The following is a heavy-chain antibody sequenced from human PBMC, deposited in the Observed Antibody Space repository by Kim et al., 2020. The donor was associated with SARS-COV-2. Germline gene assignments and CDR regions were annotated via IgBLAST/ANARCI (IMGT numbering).Heavy chain of an antibody. D-gene: IGHD3-10*01. J-gene: IGHJ6*03. Sequence: GGSLSLSCSASGFAVSNNYINWVRQAPGKGLEWVSVIYSDGSTYYADSVKGRFTISRDDPENTVFLQLNNVRVEDTAIYYCARGSGTPMRYYYYDMDVWGKGTTVTVSS. V-gene: IGHV3-53*01. CDR2: IYSDGST. CDR1: GFAVSNNY. CDR3: ARGSGTPMRYYYYDMDV.